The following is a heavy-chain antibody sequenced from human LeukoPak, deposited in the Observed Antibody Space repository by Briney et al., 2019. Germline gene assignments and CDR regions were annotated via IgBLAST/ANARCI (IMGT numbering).Heavy chain of an antibody. CDR2: IYSGGST. J-gene: IGHJ4*02. D-gene: IGHD3-22*01. V-gene: IGHV3-66*02. Sequence: GGSLRLSCAASRFTVSSNYMSWVRQAPGKGLEWVSVIYSGGSTYYADSVKGRFTISRDNSKNTLYLQMNSLRAEDTGVYYCASPRNYYDSSGYDYWGQGTLVTVSS. CDR1: RFTVSSNY. CDR3: ASPRNYYDSSGYDY.